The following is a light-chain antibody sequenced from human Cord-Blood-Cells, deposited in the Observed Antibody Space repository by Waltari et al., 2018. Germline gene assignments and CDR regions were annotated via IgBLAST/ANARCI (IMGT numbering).Light chain of an antibody. CDR3: QQYGSSPLT. J-gene: IGKJ4*01. Sequence: VLTQPPGTLSLSAGERGTLPCRASQSVSSSYLACYQQKPGQAPRLIIYGASSRATGIPDRFSGSGSGTDFTLTISRLEPEDVAVYYCQQYGSSPLTFGGGTKVEIK. V-gene: IGKV3-20*01. CDR1: QSVSSSY. CDR2: GAS.